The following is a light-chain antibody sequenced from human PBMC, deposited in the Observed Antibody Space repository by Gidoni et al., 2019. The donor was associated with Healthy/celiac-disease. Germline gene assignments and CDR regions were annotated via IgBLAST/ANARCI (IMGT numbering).Light chain of an antibody. CDR2: DVS. V-gene: IGLV2-11*01. Sequence: QSALTQPRSVSGALGQSVTISCTGTSSDVGGYNYVSWYQQHPGKAPKLMIYDVSKRPSGVPDRFSGSKSGNTASLTISGLQAEDEADYYCCSYAGSSLYVFGTGTKVTVL. J-gene: IGLJ1*01. CDR3: CSYAGSSLYV. CDR1: SSDVGGYNY.